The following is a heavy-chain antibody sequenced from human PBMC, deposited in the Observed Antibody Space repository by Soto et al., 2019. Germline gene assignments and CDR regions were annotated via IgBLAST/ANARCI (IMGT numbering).Heavy chain of an antibody. CDR2: ISGSGGST. J-gene: IGHJ6*02. CDR1: GFTFSSYA. Sequence: PGGSLRLSCAASGFTFSSYAMSWVRQAPGKGLEWVSAISGSGGSTYYADSVKGRFTISRDNSKNTLYLQMNSLRAEDTAVYYCAKDDAFQGELDYGMDVWGQGTTVTV. D-gene: IGHD1-26*01. V-gene: IGHV3-23*01. CDR3: AKDDAFQGELDYGMDV.